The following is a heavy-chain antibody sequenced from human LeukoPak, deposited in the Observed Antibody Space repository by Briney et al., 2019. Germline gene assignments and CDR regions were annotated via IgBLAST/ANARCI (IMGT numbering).Heavy chain of an antibody. Sequence: SETLSLTCTVTGGSVNNGPYYWSWIRQHPGKGLEWIGYISYTGGTYYNPSLESRVSMSVDTSKNQFSLKLSSVTAADTAMYYCARIIVGASFDYWGQGTLVTVSS. CDR2: ISYTGGT. D-gene: IGHD1-26*01. CDR1: GGSVNNGPYY. J-gene: IGHJ4*02. V-gene: IGHV4-31*03. CDR3: ARIIVGASFDY.